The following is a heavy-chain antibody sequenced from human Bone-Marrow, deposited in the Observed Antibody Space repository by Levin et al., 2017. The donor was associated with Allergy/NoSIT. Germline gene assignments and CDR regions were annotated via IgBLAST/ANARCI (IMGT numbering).Heavy chain of an antibody. J-gene: IGHJ5*02. CDR2: IYWDDDK. CDR1: GLSVASSGMG. CDR3: VNRWPTEDWFDP. V-gene: IGHV2-5*04. Sequence: ESGPTLVKPTQTLTLTCTGSGLSVASSGMGVGWVRQSPGKALEWLALIYWDDDKRYNPSLRRRLTITKDSSGDEVVLTMTNMDPIDTGTYYCVNRWPTEDWFDPWGQGILVTVSS. D-gene: IGHD2-15*01.